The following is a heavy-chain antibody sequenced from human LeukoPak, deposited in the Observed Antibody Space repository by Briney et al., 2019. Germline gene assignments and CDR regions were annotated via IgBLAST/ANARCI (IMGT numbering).Heavy chain of an antibody. J-gene: IGHJ4*02. D-gene: IGHD1-26*01. CDR3: ARRHKELLY. CDR1: GGSISSSSYY. V-gene: IGHV4-39*01. Sequence: PSETLSLTCTVSGGSISSSSYYWGWIRQPPGKGLEWIGSIYYSGSTYYNPSLKSRVTISVDTSKNQFSLKLSSATAADTAVYYCARRHKELLYWGQGTLVTVSS. CDR2: IYYSGST.